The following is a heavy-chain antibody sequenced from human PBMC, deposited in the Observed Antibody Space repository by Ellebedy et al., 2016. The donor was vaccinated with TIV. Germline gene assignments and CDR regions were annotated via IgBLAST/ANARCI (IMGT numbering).Heavy chain of an antibody. V-gene: IGHV3-73*01. Sequence: GESLKISCAASGFTFSGFAIHFVRHASGKGLEWVGRIRSKANNYATEYTASVKGRFTISRDDSKNTAYLQMNSLKADDTAVYYCTRPAATYYGMDVWGQGTTVTVSS. J-gene: IGHJ6*02. CDR2: IRSKANNYAT. CDR3: TRPAATYYGMDV. CDR1: GFTFSGFA. D-gene: IGHD6-25*01.